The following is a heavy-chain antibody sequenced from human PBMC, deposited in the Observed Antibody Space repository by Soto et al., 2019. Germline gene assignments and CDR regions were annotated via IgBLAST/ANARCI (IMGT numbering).Heavy chain of an antibody. D-gene: IGHD1-26*01. Sequence: EVQLLESGGGLVQPGGSLRLSCAASGFTFSSYAMSWVRQAPGKGLEWVSAISGSGGSTYYADSVKGRFTISRDNSKNTLYLQMNSLRAEDTAVYYCAKEASIMGVGATHFDYWGQGTLVTVSS. J-gene: IGHJ4*02. CDR2: ISGSGGST. CDR1: GFTFSSYA. CDR3: AKEASIMGVGATHFDY. V-gene: IGHV3-23*01.